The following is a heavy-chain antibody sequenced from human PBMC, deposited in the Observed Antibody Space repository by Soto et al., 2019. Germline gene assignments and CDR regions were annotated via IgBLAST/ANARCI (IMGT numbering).Heavy chain of an antibody. CDR3: AKQRADYGSGADTFYFDS. CDR1: GVTFSNYA. D-gene: IGHD3-10*01. Sequence: LRLSCTVSGVTFSNYAMNWVRQAPGKGLEWVSSLSGSGGTTYYADSVKGRFIISRDNSKNTLYLLMNSLRAEDTALYYCAKQRADYGSGADTFYFDSWGQGALVTISS. V-gene: IGHV3-23*01. J-gene: IGHJ4*02. CDR2: LSGSGGTT.